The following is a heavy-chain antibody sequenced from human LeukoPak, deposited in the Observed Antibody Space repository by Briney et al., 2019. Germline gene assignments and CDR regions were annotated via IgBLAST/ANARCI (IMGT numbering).Heavy chain of an antibody. CDR2: ISWNSGSI. J-gene: IGHJ1*01. D-gene: IGHD3-22*01. Sequence: GGSLRLSCVASGFTFDDYAMHWVRQAPGKGLEWVSGISWNSGSIGYADSVKGRFTISRDNAKNSLYLQMNSLRAEDTALYYCAKDITYYYDSSGCFQHWGQGTLVTVSS. CDR3: AKDITYYYDSSGCFQH. V-gene: IGHV3-9*01. CDR1: GFTFDDYA.